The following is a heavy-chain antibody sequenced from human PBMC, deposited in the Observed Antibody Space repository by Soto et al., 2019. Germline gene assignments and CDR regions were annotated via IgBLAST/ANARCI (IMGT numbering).Heavy chain of an antibody. D-gene: IGHD2-2*01. Sequence: SETLSLTCTVSRGSISSSFYYWGWIRQHPGKGLEWIGSIYYSGSTNYNQSLKSRATIPVDTSKNQFSLKLSSVTAADTAVYYCARWKPPPLLPDWYQLLAVPSSPRNWFDPWGQGTLVTVSS. CDR2: IYYSGST. CDR3: ARWKPPPLLPDWYQLLAVPSSPRNWFDP. CDR1: RGSISSSFYY. V-gene: IGHV4-39*07. J-gene: IGHJ5*02.